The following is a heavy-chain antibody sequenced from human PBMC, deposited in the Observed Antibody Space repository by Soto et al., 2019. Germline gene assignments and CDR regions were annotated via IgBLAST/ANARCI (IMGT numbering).Heavy chain of an antibody. V-gene: IGHV3-74*01. CDR3: ARGDCGTDSCSFGGTH. CDR1: GFTFSNYW. Sequence: EVQLAESGGGLVQPGGSLRLSCAASGFTFSNYWMHWVRQAPGKGLVWVSRIKTDGSNATYADSVKGRFTISRDNARNTLYLQMNSLRPEDTAVYSCARGDCGTDSCSFGGTHWGQGTLVAVSS. CDR2: IKTDGSNA. D-gene: IGHD2-2*01. J-gene: IGHJ4*02.